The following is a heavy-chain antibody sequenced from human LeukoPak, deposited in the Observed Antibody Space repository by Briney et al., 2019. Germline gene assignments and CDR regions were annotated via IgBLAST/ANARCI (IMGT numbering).Heavy chain of an antibody. CDR3: ARDAYSTYYYDSSATLY. V-gene: IGHV7-4-1*02. CDR2: INTNTGNP. J-gene: IGHJ6*02. CDR1: GYTFTSYA. Sequence: GASVKVSCKASGYTFTSYAMNWVRQAPGQGLEWMGWINTNTGNPTYAQGFTGRFVFSLDTSVSTAYLQISSLKAEDTAVYYCARDAYSTYYYDSSATLYWGQGTTVTVSS. D-gene: IGHD3-22*01.